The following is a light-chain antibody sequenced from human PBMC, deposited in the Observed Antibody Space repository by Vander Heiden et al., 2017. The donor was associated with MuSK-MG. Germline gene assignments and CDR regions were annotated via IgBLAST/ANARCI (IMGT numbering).Light chain of an antibody. J-gene: IGLJ3*02. Sequence: SYELTQPLSVSVALGQTARITCGGNNIGSKNVHWYQQKPGKAPGRGSYRDSNRPSGIPERFSGSNSGKKATPTISRAQARDDAYEYCPEWDSSMWVFGGGTKLTGL. V-gene: IGLV3-9*01. CDR2: RDS. CDR3: PEWDSSMWV. CDR1: NIGSKN.